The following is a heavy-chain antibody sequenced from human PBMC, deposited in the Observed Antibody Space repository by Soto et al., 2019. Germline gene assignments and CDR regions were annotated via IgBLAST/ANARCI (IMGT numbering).Heavy chain of an antibody. CDR3: AREPFYCSGGSCYSGEGEY. V-gene: IGHV3-74*01. D-gene: IGHD2-15*01. J-gene: IGHJ4*02. CDR2: INSDGSTT. Sequence: EVQLVESGGGLVQPGGSLRLSCAASGFTFSSYWMHWVRQAPGKGLVWVSRINSDGSTTSYAASVKGRFTISSDNAKNTLYLQMNSLRDEDTAVYYCAREPFYCSGGSCYSGEGEYWGQGTLVTVSS. CDR1: GFTFSSYW.